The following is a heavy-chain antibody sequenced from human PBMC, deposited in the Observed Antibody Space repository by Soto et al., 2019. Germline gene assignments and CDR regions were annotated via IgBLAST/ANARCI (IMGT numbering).Heavy chain of an antibody. J-gene: IGHJ6*02. CDR3: ARPPPLTNYYGSGSSRSYYYYGMDV. CDR1: GGTFSSYA. V-gene: IGHV1-69*13. D-gene: IGHD3-10*01. CDR2: IIPIFGTA. Sequence: EASVKVSCKASGGTFSSYAISWVRQAPGQGLEWMGGIIPIFGTANYAQKFQGRVTITADESTSTAYMELSSLRSEDTAVYYCARPPPLTNYYGSGSSRSYYYYGMDVWGQGTTVTVSS.